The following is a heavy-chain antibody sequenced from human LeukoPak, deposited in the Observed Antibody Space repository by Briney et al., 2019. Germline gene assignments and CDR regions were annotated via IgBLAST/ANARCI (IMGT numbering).Heavy chain of an antibody. CDR3: ARVIGYSYGYVDY. CDR2: IYSGGST. Sequence: GGSLRLSSAASGFTVSSNYMSWVRQAPGKGLEWVSVIYSGGSTYYADSVKGRFTISRDNPKNTLYLQMNSLRAEDTAVYYCARVIGYSYGYVDYWGQGTLVTVSS. J-gene: IGHJ4*02. D-gene: IGHD5-18*01. V-gene: IGHV3-53*01. CDR1: GFTVSSNY.